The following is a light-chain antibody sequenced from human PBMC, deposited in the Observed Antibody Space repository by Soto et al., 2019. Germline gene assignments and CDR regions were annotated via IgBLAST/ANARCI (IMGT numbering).Light chain of an antibody. CDR1: QSISSW. Sequence: DIQMTQSPSTLSASVGDRVTITCRASQSISSWLAWYQQKPGKAPKLLIYDASSLESGVPSRFSGSGSGTVFTLSSSSLQPDDFATYYGQQYNSYPWTFGQGTKVEIK. V-gene: IGKV1-5*01. CDR2: DAS. J-gene: IGKJ1*01. CDR3: QQYNSYPWT.